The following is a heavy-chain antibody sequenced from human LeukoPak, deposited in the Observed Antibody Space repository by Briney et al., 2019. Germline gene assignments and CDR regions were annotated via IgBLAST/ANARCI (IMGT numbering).Heavy chain of an antibody. J-gene: IGHJ4*02. CDR1: GYTFTSYG. D-gene: IGHD3-22*01. CDR3: ARGHYYDSSGSDY. V-gene: IGHV1-69*13. Sequence: SVKVSCKASGYTFTSYGISWVRQAPGQGLEWMGGIIPIFGTANYAQKFQGRVTITADESTSTAYMELSSLRSEDTAVYYCARGHYYDSSGSDYWGQGTLVTVSS. CDR2: IIPIFGTA.